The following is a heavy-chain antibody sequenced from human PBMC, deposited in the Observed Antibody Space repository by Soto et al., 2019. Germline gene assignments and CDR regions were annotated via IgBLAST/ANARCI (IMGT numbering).Heavy chain of an antibody. J-gene: IGHJ4*02. V-gene: IGHV3-30-3*01. CDR1: GFTFSSYA. D-gene: IGHD2-2*01. CDR2: MSYDGSNK. Sequence: GGSLRLSCAASGFTFSSYAVHWVRQAPGKGLEWVAVMSYDGSNKYYADSVKGRFTISSDNSKNTLYLQMNSLGTEDTAVYYCARGYCSRPSCSNFDCWGQGTLVTVYS. CDR3: ARGYCSRPSCSNFDC.